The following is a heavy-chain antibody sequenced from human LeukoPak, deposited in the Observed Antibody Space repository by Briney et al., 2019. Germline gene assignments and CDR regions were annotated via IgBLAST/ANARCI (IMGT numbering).Heavy chain of an antibody. CDR3: ARDGDYDFWSGSYTTRLNWFDP. D-gene: IGHD3-3*01. Sequence: PGGSLRLSCAASGFTFSSYSMNWVRQAPGKGLEWVSSISSSSSYIYYADSVKGRFTISRDNAKNSLYLQMNSLRAGDTAVYYCARDGDYDFWSGSYTTRLNWFDPWGQGTLVTVSS. CDR2: ISSSSSYI. CDR1: GFTFSSYS. J-gene: IGHJ5*02. V-gene: IGHV3-21*01.